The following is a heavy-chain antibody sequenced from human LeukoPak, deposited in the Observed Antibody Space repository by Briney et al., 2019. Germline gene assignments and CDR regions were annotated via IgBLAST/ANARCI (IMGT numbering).Heavy chain of an antibody. CDR2: ISSSSSYI. V-gene: IGHV3-21*01. Sequence: GGSLRLSCAASGFTFSSYSMSWVRQAPGKGLEWVSSISSSSSYIYYADSVKGRFTISRDNAKNSLYLQMNSLRAEDTAVYYCARDTRIQLWSPVAIASPGWFDPWGQGTLVTVSS. CDR3: ARDTRIQLWSPVAIASPGWFDP. J-gene: IGHJ5*02. CDR1: GFTFSSYS. D-gene: IGHD5-18*01.